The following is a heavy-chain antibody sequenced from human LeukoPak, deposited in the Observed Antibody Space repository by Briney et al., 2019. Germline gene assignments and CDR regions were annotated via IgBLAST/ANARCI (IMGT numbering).Heavy chain of an antibody. Sequence: PGRSLRLSCAASGFTLSSYGMHWVRQAPGKGLEWVAVIWYDGSNKYYADSVKGRFTISRDNSKNTLYLQMNSLRAEDTAVYYCARVYMDLSMDVWGQGTTVTVSS. CDR3: ARVYMDLSMDV. CDR1: GFTLSSYG. D-gene: IGHD3/OR15-3a*01. CDR2: IWYDGSNK. V-gene: IGHV3-33*01. J-gene: IGHJ6*02.